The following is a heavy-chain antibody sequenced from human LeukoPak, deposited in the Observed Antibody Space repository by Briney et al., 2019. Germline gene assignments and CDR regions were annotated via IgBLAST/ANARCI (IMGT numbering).Heavy chain of an antibody. D-gene: IGHD2-2*01. CDR3: ARNIVVVPAAMFEFYYYYMDV. CDR2: ISAYNGNT. Sequence: ASVKVSCKGSGYKFISYAMNWVRQAPGQGPEWMGWISAYNGNTNYAQKFQGRVTMTRDTSTSTVYMELSSLRSEDTAVYYCARNIVVVPAAMFEFYYYYMDVWGKGTTVTVSS. CDR1: GYKFISYA. V-gene: IGHV1-18*01. J-gene: IGHJ6*03.